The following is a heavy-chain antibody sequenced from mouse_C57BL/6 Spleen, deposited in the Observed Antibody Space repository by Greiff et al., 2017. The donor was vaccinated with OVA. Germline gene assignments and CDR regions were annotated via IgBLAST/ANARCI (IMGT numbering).Heavy chain of an antibody. Sequence: QVQLKESGPELVKPGASVKISCKASGYAFSSSWMNWVKQRPGKGLEWIGRIYPGDGDTNYNGKFKGKATLTADKSSSTAYMQLSSLTSEDSAVYFCARSWDLGLDYWGQGTTLTVSS. CDR2: IYPGDGDT. CDR1: GYAFSSSW. V-gene: IGHV1-82*01. J-gene: IGHJ2*01. CDR3: ARSWDLGLDY. D-gene: IGHD4-1*01.